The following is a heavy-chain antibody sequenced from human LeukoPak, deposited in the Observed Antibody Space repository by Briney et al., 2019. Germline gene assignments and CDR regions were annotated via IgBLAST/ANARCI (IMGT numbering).Heavy chain of an antibody. Sequence: ASVEVSCKASGYTFTNYYFHWVRQAPGQGLEWMGIISPSGGTTNYAQKFRGRLTMTRDTSTSTVYMELSSLRSEDTAVYYCARDLSGNKYGHFDYWGQGTLVTVSS. V-gene: IGHV1-46*01. CDR2: ISPSGGTT. J-gene: IGHJ4*02. D-gene: IGHD1-26*01. CDR3: ARDLSGNKYGHFDY. CDR1: GYTFTNYY.